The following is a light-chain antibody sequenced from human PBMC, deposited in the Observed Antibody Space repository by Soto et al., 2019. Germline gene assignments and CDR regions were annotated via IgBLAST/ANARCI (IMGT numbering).Light chain of an antibody. CDR2: EVS. J-gene: IGLJ3*02. CDR1: SSDVGGYKY. Sequence: QSVLTQPASVSGSPGQSITISCTGTSSDVGGYKYVSWYQHHPGKAPKLVIYEVSNRPSGVSNRFSGSKSGNTASLTVSGLQAEDEADYYCSSYTSSGTQVFGGGTKLTVL. V-gene: IGLV2-14*01. CDR3: SSYTSSGTQV.